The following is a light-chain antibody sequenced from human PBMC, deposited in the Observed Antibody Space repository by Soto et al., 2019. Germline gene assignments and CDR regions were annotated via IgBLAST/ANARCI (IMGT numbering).Light chain of an antibody. J-gene: IGLJ1*01. CDR1: SSNIGGYD. V-gene: IGLV1-40*01. CDR3: QSYDSSLSGYV. Sequence: QAVVTQPPSMSGAPGQRVTISCTGSSSNIGGYDVHWYRQLPGTAPKLLIYGNNNRPSGVPDRFSGSKSATSASLAITGLQAEDEADYYCQSYDSSLSGYVFGTGTKLTVL. CDR2: GNN.